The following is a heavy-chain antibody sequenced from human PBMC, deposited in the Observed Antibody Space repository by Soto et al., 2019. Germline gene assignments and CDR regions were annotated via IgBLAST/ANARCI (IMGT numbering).Heavy chain of an antibody. Sequence: PGGSLRLSCAASGFTFTSNSMNWVRQAPGKGLEWISYITSGSDTIHYADSVKGRFTISRDNAKNSLYLQMNSLRDEDTAVYYCARGRVGTAYFDYWGQGALATVSS. CDR2: ITSGSDTI. J-gene: IGHJ4*02. CDR3: ARGRVGTAYFDY. CDR1: GFTFTSNS. D-gene: IGHD2-21*02. V-gene: IGHV3-48*02.